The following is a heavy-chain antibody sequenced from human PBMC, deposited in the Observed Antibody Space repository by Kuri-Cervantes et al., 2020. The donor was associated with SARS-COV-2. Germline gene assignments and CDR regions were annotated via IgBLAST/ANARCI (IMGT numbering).Heavy chain of an antibody. J-gene: IGHJ4*02. D-gene: IGHD1-1*01. CDR2: ISYDGSNK. CDR1: GFTFSSYA. V-gene: IGHV3-30-3*01. Sequence: GGSLRLSCAASGFTFSSYAMHWVRQAPGQGLEWVAVISYDGSNKYYADSVKGRFTISRDNSKNTLYLQMNSLRAEDTAVYYCVRDGDHWNFDYWGQGTLVTVSS. CDR3: VRDGDHWNFDY.